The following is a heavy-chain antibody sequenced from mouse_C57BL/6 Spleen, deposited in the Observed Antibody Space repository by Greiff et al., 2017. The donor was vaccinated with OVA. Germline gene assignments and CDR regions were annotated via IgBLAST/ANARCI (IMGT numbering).Heavy chain of an antibody. V-gene: IGHV1-74*01. J-gene: IGHJ4*01. Sequence: VQLQQPGAELVKPGASVKVSCKASGYTFTSYWMHWVKQRPGQGLEWIGRIHPADSDTNYNQKFKGKATLTVDQYSSTAYMQLSSLTSEDSAVYYCAIGGTVVAYYAMDYWGQGTSVTVSS. CDR3: AIGGTVVAYYAMDY. D-gene: IGHD1-1*01. CDR2: IHPADSDT. CDR1: GYTFTSYW.